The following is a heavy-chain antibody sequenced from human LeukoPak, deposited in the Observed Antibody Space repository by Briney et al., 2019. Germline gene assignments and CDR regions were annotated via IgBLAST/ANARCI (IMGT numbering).Heavy chain of an antibody. V-gene: IGHV3-21*01. Sequence: GGSLRLSCAASGFTFSSYSMNWVRQAPGKGLEWVSSISSSSYIYYADSVKGRFTISRDNAKNSLYLQMNSLRAEDTAVYYCARSTVVAGTGYWGQGTLVTVSS. CDR3: ARSTVVAGTGY. CDR1: GFTFSSYS. D-gene: IGHD6-19*01. J-gene: IGHJ4*02. CDR2: ISSSSYI.